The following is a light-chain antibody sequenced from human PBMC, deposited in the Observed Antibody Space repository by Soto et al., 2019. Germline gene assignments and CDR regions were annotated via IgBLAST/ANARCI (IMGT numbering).Light chain of an antibody. CDR1: SSDVGNYNL. V-gene: IGLV2-23*01. CDR3: CSYASSNTDV. CDR2: EGS. J-gene: IGLJ1*01. Sequence: QSALTQPASVSGSPGQSITISCTGTSSDVGNYNLVSWYQHHPGKAPKLIFFEGSERPSGVSSRFSGSKSGTTASLTISGLRAADEADYYCCSYASSNTDVFGTGTKVTVL.